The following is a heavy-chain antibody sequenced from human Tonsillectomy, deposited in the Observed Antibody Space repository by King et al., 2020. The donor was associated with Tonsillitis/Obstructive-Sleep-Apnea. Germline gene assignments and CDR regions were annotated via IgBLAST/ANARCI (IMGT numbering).Heavy chain of an antibody. V-gene: IGHV4-61*01. D-gene: IGHD2-21*01. CDR3: ARETHSNAFDI. CDR2: IYYSGST. CDR1: GGSVSRGSYY. Sequence: QLQESGPGLVKPSETLSLTCTVSGGSVSRGSYYWSWIRQPPGKGLEWIGYIYYSGSTNYNPSLKSRVTISVDTSKNQFSLKLSSVTAADTAVYYCARETHSNAFDIWGQGTMVTVSS. J-gene: IGHJ3*02.